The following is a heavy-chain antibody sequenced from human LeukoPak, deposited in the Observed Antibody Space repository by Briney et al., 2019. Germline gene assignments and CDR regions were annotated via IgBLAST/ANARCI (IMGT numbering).Heavy chain of an antibody. J-gene: IGHJ4*02. D-gene: IGHD6-13*01. CDR3: ARDYSSSWYNFDY. CDR1: GFTFSSYS. V-gene: IGHV3-21*01. CDR2: ISSSSSYI. Sequence: GGSLRLSCAAPGFTFSSYSMNWVRQAPGKGLEWVSSISSSSSYIYYADSVKGRFTISRDNAKNSLYLQMNSLRAEDTAVYYCARDYSSSWYNFDYWGQGTLVTVSS.